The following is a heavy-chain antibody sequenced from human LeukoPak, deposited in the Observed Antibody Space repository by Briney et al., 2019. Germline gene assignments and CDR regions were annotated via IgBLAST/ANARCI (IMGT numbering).Heavy chain of an antibody. Sequence: GGSLRLSCAASGFTFSSYAMTWVRQAPGKGLEWVSAVSGSGFNTYYADSVKGRFTISRDNSKNTLYLQMNSLRADGTAVYYCAKDSMTTILTDIDYWGQGTLVTVSS. V-gene: IGHV3-23*01. J-gene: IGHJ4*02. CDR2: VSGSGFNT. CDR3: AKDSMTTILTDIDY. D-gene: IGHD2-21*02. CDR1: GFTFSSYA.